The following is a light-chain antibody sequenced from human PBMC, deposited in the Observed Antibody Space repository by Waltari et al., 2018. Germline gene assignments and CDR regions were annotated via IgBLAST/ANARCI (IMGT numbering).Light chain of an antibody. CDR3: QKYSSAPLT. CDR2: DTS. J-gene: IGKJ4*01. Sequence: ERVMTQSPATLSVSPGERVTLSCRASQSVVINLAWYQQKPGQAPRLLIYDTSTRATGIPASFSGSGSGTEFTLTISSLQPEDVATYYCQKYSSAPLTFGGGTKVEIK. V-gene: IGKV3-15*01. CDR1: QSVVIN.